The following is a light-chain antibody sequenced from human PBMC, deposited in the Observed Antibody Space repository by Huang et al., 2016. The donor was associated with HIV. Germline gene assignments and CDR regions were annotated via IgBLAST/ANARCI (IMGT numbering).Light chain of an antibody. Sequence: DIQMTQSPSSLPVSVGAKVTITCQASQDISNYLNWYQQKPGKAPKLLIYDASNLEPGVPSRFSGSGSGTDFIFTISSLQPEDIATYYCQQYDNVLFTFGPGTKVDIK. CDR1: QDISNY. V-gene: IGKV1-33*01. CDR3: QQYDNVLFT. J-gene: IGKJ3*01. CDR2: DAS.